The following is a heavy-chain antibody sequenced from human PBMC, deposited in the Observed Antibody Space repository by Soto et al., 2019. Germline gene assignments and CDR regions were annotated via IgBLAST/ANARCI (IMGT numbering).Heavy chain of an antibody. J-gene: IGHJ6*03. CDR1: GGSFSGYD. CDR3: ARGSSGYRYYYYYYMDV. Sequence: PSETLSLTCAVYGGSFSGYDWSWIRQPPGKGLEWIGEINHSGSTNYNPSLKSRVTISVDTSKNQFSLKLSSVTAADTAVYYCARGSSGYRYYYYYYMDVWGKGTTVTVSS. D-gene: IGHD5-12*01. CDR2: INHSGST. V-gene: IGHV4-34*01.